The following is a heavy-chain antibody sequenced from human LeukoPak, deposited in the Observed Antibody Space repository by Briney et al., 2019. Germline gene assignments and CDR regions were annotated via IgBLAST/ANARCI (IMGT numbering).Heavy chain of an antibody. D-gene: IGHD6-13*01. V-gene: IGHV3-30-3*01. Sequence: GGSLRLSCAASGFTFSSYAMHWVRQAPGKGLEWVAVISYDGSNKYYADSVKGRFTISRDNSKNTLYLQMNSLRAEDTAVYYCARTPRSYSSSWSLDYWGQGTLVTVSS. J-gene: IGHJ4*02. CDR2: ISYDGSNK. CDR3: ARTPRSYSSSWSLDY. CDR1: GFTFSSYA.